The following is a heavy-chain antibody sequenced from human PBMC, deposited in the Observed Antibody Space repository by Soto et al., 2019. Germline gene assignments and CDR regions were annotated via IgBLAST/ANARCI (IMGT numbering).Heavy chain of an antibody. CDR2: ISYDGSNK. J-gene: IGHJ6*02. D-gene: IGHD5-18*01. CDR1: GFTFSSYA. Sequence: QVQLVESGGGVVQPGRSLRLSCAASGFTFSSYAMHWVRQAPGKGLEWVAVISYDGSNKYYADSVKGRFTISRDNSKNTLYLQMNSLRAEDTAVYYCARDEGIQLWLDYYYYYGMDVWGQGTTVTVSS. CDR3: ARDEGIQLWLDYYYYYGMDV. V-gene: IGHV3-30-3*01.